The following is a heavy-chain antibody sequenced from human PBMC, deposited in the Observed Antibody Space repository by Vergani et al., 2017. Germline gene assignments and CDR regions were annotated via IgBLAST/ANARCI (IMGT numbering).Heavy chain of an antibody. J-gene: IGHJ3*02. D-gene: IGHD3-22*01. CDR1: GFTFSSYA. CDR2: ISGSGGST. V-gene: IGHV3-23*01. CDR3: AKDVYDSSGYCPYLQDNAFDI. Sequence: EVQLLESGGGLVQPGGSLRLSCAASGFTFSSYAMSWVRQAPGKGLEWVSAISGSGGSTYYADSVKGRFTISRDNSKNTLYLQMNSLRAEDTAVYYCAKDVYDSSGYCPYLQDNAFDIWGQGTMVTVSS.